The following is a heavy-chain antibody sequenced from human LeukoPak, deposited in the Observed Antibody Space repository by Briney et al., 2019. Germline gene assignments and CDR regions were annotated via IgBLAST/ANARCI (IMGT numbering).Heavy chain of an antibody. CDR2: IYYSGST. D-gene: IGHD1-26*01. CDR3: ARDPGGGRGFDY. CDR1: GGSISSSSYY. J-gene: IGHJ4*02. Sequence: SETLSLTCTVSGGSISSSSYYWGWIRQPPGKGLEWIGSIYYSGSTYYNPSLKSRVTISVDTSKNQFSLKLSSVTAADTAVYYCARDPGGGRGFDYWGQGTLVTVSS. V-gene: IGHV4-39*07.